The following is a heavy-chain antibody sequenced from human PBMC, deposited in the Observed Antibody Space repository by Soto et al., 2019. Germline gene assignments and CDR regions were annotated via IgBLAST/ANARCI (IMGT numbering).Heavy chain of an antibody. J-gene: IGHJ5*02. CDR3: ARGSSGWFDP. Sequence: LSLTCTVSGGSISSGDYYWSWIRQPPGKGLGWIGYIYYSGSTYYNPSLKSRVTISVDTSKNQFSLKLSSVTAADTAVYDCARGSSGWFDPWGQGTLVTVSS. V-gene: IGHV4-30-4*01. CDR1: GGSISSGDYY. D-gene: IGHD3-10*01. CDR2: IYYSGST.